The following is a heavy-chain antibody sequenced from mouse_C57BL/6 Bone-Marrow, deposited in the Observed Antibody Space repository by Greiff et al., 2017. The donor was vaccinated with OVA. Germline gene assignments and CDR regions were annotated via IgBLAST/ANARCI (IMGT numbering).Heavy chain of an antibody. J-gene: IGHJ3*01. CDR3: ARGGLYYGNSSFAY. V-gene: IGHV1-55*01. CDR2: IYPGSGST. Sequence: QVHVKQPGAELVKPGASVKMSCKASGYTFTSYWITWVKQRPGQGLEWIGDIYPGSGSTNYNEKFKSKATLTVDTSSSTAYMQLSSLTSEDSAVYYCARGGLYYGNSSFAYWGQGTLVTVSA. D-gene: IGHD2-1*01. CDR1: GYTFTSYW.